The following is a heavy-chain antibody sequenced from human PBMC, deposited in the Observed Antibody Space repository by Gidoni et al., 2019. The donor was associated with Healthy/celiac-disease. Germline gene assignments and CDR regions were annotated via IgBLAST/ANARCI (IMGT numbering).Heavy chain of an antibody. V-gene: IGHV3-23*01. CDR2: ISGSGGST. D-gene: IGHD3-10*01. CDR3: AKDQGFGELSGS. Sequence: WVSAISGSGGSTYYADSVKGRFTISRDNSKNTLYLQMNSLRAEDTAVYYCAKDQGFGELSGSWGQGTLVTVSS. J-gene: IGHJ4*02.